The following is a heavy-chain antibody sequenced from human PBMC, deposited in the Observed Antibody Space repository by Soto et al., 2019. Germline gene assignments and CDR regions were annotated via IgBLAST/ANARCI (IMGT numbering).Heavy chain of an antibody. J-gene: IGHJ1*01. CDR2: IYYLGNT. Sequence: SETLSLTCSVSGGSIRSSSSYWGWVRQPPGKGLEWVGSIYYLGNTYYNPSLGSRATISVDTSKNQFSLKLRSVTAADTAVFYCAGLYPYESSAYNLHFWGQGTLVTVSS. CDR3: AGLYPYESSAYNLHF. V-gene: IGHV4-39*01. CDR1: GGSIRSSSSY. D-gene: IGHD3-22*01.